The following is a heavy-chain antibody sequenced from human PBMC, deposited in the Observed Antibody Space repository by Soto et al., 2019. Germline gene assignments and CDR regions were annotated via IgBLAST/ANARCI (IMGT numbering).Heavy chain of an antibody. J-gene: IGHJ6*02. CDR3: ARGDREDILVVVGARPGEHGIDI. D-gene: IGHD2-15*01. Sequence: QVQLVESGGGVVQPGGSLRRSCAASGFTFRNYAMHWVRQAPGKGLECLAVIAYDGSNAFYRDSVRGRFTISRDNSKNTWDLHMNSLRSEDTGVYYCARGDREDILVVVGARPGEHGIDIWCQSTTVTVSS. CDR1: GFTFRNYA. CDR2: IAYDGSNA. V-gene: IGHV3-30-3*01.